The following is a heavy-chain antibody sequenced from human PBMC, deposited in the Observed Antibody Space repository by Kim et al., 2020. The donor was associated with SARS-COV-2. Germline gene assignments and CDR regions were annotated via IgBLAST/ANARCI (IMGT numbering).Heavy chain of an antibody. J-gene: IGHJ3*01. CDR1: GGSVSSNRHY. D-gene: IGHD4-17*01. CDR3: ARADDHGGNPIDCFDL. CDR2: IYYTGNT. V-gene: IGHV4-61*01. Sequence: SETLSLTCTVSGGSVSSNRHYWNWIRQSPGKGLEWIGYIYYTGNTNYNPSLKSRVTISVDTSKNQFSLKLSSVTAADTAVYHWARADDHGGNPIDCFDL.